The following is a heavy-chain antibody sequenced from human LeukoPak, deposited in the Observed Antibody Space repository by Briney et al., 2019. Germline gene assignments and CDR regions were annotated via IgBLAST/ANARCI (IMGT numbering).Heavy chain of an antibody. V-gene: IGHV1-46*01. CDR2: INPSGGST. CDR3: ARGSYYGGNSVSYYYYYMDV. D-gene: IGHD4-23*01. Sequence: ASVKVSCKASGYTFTSYYMHWVRQAPGQGLEWMGIINPSGGSTSYAQKFQGRVTMTRDMSTSTVYMELSSLRSEDTAVYYCARGSYYGGNSVSYYYYYMDVWGKGTTVTVSS. CDR1: GYTFTSYY. J-gene: IGHJ6*03.